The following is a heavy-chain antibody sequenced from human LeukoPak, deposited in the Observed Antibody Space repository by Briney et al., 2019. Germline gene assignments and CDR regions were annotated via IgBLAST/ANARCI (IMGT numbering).Heavy chain of an antibody. J-gene: IGHJ4*02. D-gene: IGHD5-12*01. Sequence: VASVKLSCKASGGIFSSYTISWVRQAPGQGLEWMGRIIPPLGIANYAQKFQGRVTIIADKSTSTAYMELSSLRSEDTAVYYCARDDADSAYADGDYWGQGTLVTVSS. CDR2: IIPPLGIA. V-gene: IGHV1-69*04. CDR3: ARDDADSAYADGDY. CDR1: GGIFSSYT.